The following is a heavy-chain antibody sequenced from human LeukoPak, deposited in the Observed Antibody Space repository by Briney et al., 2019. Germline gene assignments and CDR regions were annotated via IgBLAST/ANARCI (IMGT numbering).Heavy chain of an antibody. CDR3: ARGRFLPAGPRYYYDSSGYYYLRY. Sequence: PGGSLRLSCAASGFTFSSYGMHWVRQAPGKGLEWVAVIWYDGSNKYYADSVKGRFTISRDNSKNTLYLQMNSLRAEDTAVYYCARGRFLPAGPRYYYDSSGYYYLRYWGQGTLVTVSS. CDR1: GFTFSSYG. CDR2: IWYDGSNK. D-gene: IGHD3-22*01. J-gene: IGHJ4*02. V-gene: IGHV3-33*01.